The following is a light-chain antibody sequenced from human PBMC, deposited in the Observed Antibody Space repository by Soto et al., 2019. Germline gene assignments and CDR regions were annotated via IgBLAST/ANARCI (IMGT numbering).Light chain of an antibody. CDR3: QQYGTSPRT. J-gene: IGKJ2*01. V-gene: IGKV3-20*01. Sequence: EIVLTQSPGTLSLSPGERATLSCRASQSVTSNYIAWYQHKPGQAPRLLIYGASSRVTGIPDRFSGSGAGTDFVLTISTLEPEDFAVYYCQQYGTSPRTFGQGTKLEIK. CDR2: GAS. CDR1: QSVTSNY.